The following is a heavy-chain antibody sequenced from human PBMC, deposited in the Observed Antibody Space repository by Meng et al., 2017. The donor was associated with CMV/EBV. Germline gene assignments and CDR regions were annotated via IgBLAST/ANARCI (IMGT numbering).Heavy chain of an antibody. Sequence: SCAISGDSVSSNSAAWNWTRQSPSRGLEWLGRTYYRSKWYNDYAVSVKSRITINPDTSKNQFSLQLNSVTPEDTAVYYCARDRTYYDFWSGYPLGYWGQGTLVTVSS. D-gene: IGHD3-3*01. CDR2: TYYRSKWYN. J-gene: IGHJ4*02. CDR1: GDSVSSNSAA. CDR3: ARDRTYYDFWSGYPLGY. V-gene: IGHV6-1*01.